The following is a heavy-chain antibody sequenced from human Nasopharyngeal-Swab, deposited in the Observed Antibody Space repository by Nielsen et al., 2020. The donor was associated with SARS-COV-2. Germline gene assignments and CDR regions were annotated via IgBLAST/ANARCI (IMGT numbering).Heavy chain of an antibody. CDR3: AKQNSGYVYEDNYYYSYMDV. J-gene: IGHJ6*03. V-gene: IGHV4-59*01. CDR1: GGSISSYY. CDR2: IYYSGST. Sequence: SETLSLTCTVSGGSISSYYWSWIRQPPGKGLEWIGYIYYSGSTKYNPSLKSRVTISVDTSKNQFSLNLNSVTAADTAVYYCAKQNSGYVYEDNYYYSYMDVWGQGTTVTVSS. D-gene: IGHD5-12*01.